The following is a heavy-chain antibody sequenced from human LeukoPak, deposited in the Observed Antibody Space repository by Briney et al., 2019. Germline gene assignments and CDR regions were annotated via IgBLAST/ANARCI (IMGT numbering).Heavy chain of an antibody. Sequence: ASVKVSCKASGYTFTSYYIHWVRQAPGQGLEWMGIINPSGGSTNYAQDFQGRVTMTRDTSTSTIYMELSSLRSEDTAVYYCARRELAGSTAYFDYWGQGPLVTVSS. CDR1: GYTFTSYY. J-gene: IGHJ4*02. V-gene: IGHV1-46*01. D-gene: IGHD1-26*01. CDR3: ARRELAGSTAYFDY. CDR2: INPSGGST.